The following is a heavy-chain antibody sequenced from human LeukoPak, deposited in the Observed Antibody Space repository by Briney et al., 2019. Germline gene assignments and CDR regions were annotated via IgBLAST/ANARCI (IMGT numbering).Heavy chain of an antibody. CDR3: ARELWPYYFDY. J-gene: IGHJ4*02. D-gene: IGHD5-18*01. CDR2: VQHIGGET. CDR1: GFTFSNSW. V-gene: IGHV3-7*01. Sequence: GGSLRPSCAGSGFTFSNSWMGRVRQAPGKGLEWVANVQHIGGETYYVDSVKGRFTISRDNAKNSLYLQMNSLRAEDTAVYYCARELWPYYFDYWGQGTLVTVSS.